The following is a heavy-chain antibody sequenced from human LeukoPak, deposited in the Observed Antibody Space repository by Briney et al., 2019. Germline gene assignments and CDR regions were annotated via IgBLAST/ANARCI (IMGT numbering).Heavy chain of an antibody. CDR2: IKEDGSQK. CDR1: GFTFSSSW. Sequence: PGGSLRLSCAASGFTFSSSWMTWVRQAPGKGLEWVANIKEDGSQKNYVDSVKGRFTTSRDNAKNSLYLQMNSLRVEDTAVYYCARDRAYNTFDYWGQGTLVAVSS. D-gene: IGHD2-21*01. J-gene: IGHJ4*02. CDR3: ARDRAYNTFDY. V-gene: IGHV3-7*01.